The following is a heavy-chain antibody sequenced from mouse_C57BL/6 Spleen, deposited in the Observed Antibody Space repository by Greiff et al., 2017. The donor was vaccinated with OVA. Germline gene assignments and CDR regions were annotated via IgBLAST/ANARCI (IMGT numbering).Heavy chain of an antibody. V-gene: IGHV1-55*01. CDR3: ARAHYYGSSYEGNYFDY. Sequence: QVQLQQPGAELVKPGASVKMSCKASGYTFTSYWITWVKQRPGQGLEWIGDIYPGSGSTNYNEKFKSKATLTVDTSSSTAYMQLSSLTSEDSAVYYYARAHYYGSSYEGNYFDYWGQGTTLTVSS. J-gene: IGHJ2*01. CDR1: GYTFTSYW. D-gene: IGHD1-1*01. CDR2: IYPGSGST.